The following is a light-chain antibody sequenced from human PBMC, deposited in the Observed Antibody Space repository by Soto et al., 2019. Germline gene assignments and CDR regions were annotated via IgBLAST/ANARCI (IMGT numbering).Light chain of an antibody. J-gene: IGLJ2*01. CDR2: DDS. V-gene: IGLV3-21*02. CDR3: QVWDRSGDLPHVV. CDR1: DIGSES. Sequence: SYDLTQPPSVSVAPGQTARIACGGSDIGSESVHWYQQKPGQAPVLVVYDDSDRPSGIPERLSGSNSGDTATLTISRVEVGDEADYHCQVWDRSGDLPHVVFVGGTKVTVL.